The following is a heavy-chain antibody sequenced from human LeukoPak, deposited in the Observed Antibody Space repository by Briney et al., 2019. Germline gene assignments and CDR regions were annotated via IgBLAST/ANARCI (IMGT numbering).Heavy chain of an antibody. CDR3: ARLGIVATMPFDY. Sequence: KPGASLKICCTGSGYSFTSYWIGWVRQMPGKGLGWMGIIYPGDSATKYSPSFQGQVTISADKSIRTAYLQCSSLKASDTAMYYCARLGIVATMPFDYWGQGTLVTVSS. D-gene: IGHD5-12*01. J-gene: IGHJ4*02. CDR1: GYSFTSYW. CDR2: IYPGDSAT. V-gene: IGHV5-51*01.